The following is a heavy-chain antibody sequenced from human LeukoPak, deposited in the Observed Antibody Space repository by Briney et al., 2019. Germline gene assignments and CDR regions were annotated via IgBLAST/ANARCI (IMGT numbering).Heavy chain of an antibody. CDR2: INPNSGGT. V-gene: IGHV1-2*02. CDR1: GYNFTCYY. J-gene: IGHJ6*02. CDR3: ARAQNRIVVVPAAIELSYYYYGMDV. D-gene: IGHD2-2*01. Sequence: ASVQVSCQASGYNFTCYYMHWVRPAPGQGLGWMGWINPNSGGTNYTQKFQGRVTMTRDTSISTAYMELSRLRSDDTAVYYCARAQNRIVVVPAAIELSYYYYGMDVWGQGTTVTVSS.